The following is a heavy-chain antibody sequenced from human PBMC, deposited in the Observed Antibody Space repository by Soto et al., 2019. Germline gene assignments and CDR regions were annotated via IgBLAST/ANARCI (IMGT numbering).Heavy chain of an antibody. CDR2: TYYRSKWYN. D-gene: IGHD6-13*01. V-gene: IGHV6-1*01. CDR3: ARVESAAAGPFSYYYYGMDV. Sequence: PSQTLSLTCAISGDSVSSNSAAWNWIRQSPSRGLEWLGRTYYRSKWYNDYAVSVKSRITINPDTSKNQFSLQLNSVTPEDTAVYYCARVESAAAGPFSYYYYGMDVWGQGTTVTVSS. CDR1: GDSVSSNSAA. J-gene: IGHJ6*02.